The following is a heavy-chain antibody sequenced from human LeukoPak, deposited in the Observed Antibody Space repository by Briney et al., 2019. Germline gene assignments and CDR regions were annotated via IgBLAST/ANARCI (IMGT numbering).Heavy chain of an antibody. V-gene: IGHV3-23*01. Sequence: GGSLRLSCAASGFTFSSYAMSWVRQAPGKGLEWVSAISGSGGSTYYADSVKGRFTISRDNSKNTLYLQMNSLRAEDTDVYYCAKKGRIAAAGTSYYFDYWGQGTLVTVSS. J-gene: IGHJ4*02. D-gene: IGHD6-13*01. CDR3: AKKGRIAAAGTSYYFDY. CDR2: ISGSGGST. CDR1: GFTFSSYA.